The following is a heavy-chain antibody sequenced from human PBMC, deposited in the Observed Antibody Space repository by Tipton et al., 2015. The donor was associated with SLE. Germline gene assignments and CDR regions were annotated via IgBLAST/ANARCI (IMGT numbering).Heavy chain of an antibody. Sequence: SLRLSCAASGFTFDDYAMHWVRQAPGKGLEWVSGISWNSGSIGYADSVKGRFTISRDNAKNSLYLQMNSLRAEDTALYYCAKALAAASHAFDVWGQGKMVPASS. CDR1: GFTFDDYA. CDR3: AKALAAASHAFDV. CDR2: ISWNSGSI. V-gene: IGHV3-9*01. D-gene: IGHD6-13*01. J-gene: IGHJ3*01.